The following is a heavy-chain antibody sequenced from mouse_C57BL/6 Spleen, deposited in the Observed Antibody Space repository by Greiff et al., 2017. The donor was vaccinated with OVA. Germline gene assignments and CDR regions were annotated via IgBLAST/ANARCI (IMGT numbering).Heavy chain of an antibody. CDR1: GYSFTGYY. J-gene: IGHJ2*01. Sequence: VQLKQSGPELVKPGASVKISCKASGYSFTGYYMNWVKQSPEKSLEWIGEINPSTGGTTYNQKFKAKATLTVDKSSSTAYMQLKSLTSEDSAVYYCARNDYDDSLDYWGQGTTLTVSS. CDR2: INPSTGGT. D-gene: IGHD2-4*01. V-gene: IGHV1-42*01. CDR3: ARNDYDDSLDY.